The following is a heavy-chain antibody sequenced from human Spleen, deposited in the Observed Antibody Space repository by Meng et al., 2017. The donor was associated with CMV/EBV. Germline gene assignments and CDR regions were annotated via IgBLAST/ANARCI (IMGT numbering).Heavy chain of an antibody. Sequence: SETLSLTCTVSGGAVNSFNSYWGWIRQPPGKGLEWIGYIDYSGSTRYNPSLKSRVTMSVDTSRNQFSLRLSSVTAADTAVYYCARTITEYYYYYYGMDVWGQGTTVTVSS. CDR1: GGAVNSFNSY. D-gene: IGHD5-24*01. J-gene: IGHJ6*02. CDR3: ARTITEYYYYYYGMDV. CDR2: IDYSGST. V-gene: IGHV4-61*01.